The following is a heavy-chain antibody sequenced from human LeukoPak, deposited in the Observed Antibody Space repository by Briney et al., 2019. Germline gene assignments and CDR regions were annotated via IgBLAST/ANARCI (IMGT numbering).Heavy chain of an antibody. D-gene: IGHD2-21*01. CDR3: AKDRDPRLWYYYGMDV. V-gene: IGHV3-23*01. J-gene: IGHJ6*02. CDR1: GFTFSSYA. CDR2: ISGSGGST. Sequence: GGSLRLSCAASGFTFSSYAMSWVRQAPGKGLEWVSAISGSGGSTYYADSVKGRFTISRDNSKNTPYLQMNSLRAEDTAVYYCAKDRDPRLWYYYGMDVWGQGTTVTVSS.